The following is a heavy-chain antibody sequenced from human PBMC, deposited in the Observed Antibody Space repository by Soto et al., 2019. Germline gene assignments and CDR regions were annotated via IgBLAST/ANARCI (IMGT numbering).Heavy chain of an antibody. CDR1: GFTFSSYA. D-gene: IGHD2-15*01. CDR2: ISSTGGRT. CDR3: VKDTDCSGGSCYEGNTFAY. V-gene: IGHV3-64D*06. Sequence: GGSLRLSCSASGFTFSSYAMHWVRQAPGKGLEYVSAISSTGGRTYYADSVKGRFTISRDNSKNTLNLQMSSLRAEDTAVYYCVKDTDCSGGSCYEGNTFAYSGQGTRVTVSS. J-gene: IGHJ4*02.